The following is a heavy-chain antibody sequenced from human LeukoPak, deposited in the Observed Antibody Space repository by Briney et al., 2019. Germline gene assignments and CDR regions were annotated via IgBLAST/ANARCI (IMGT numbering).Heavy chain of an antibody. Sequence: GGSLRLSCAASGFTFSSCGMSWVRQAPGKGLEWVSAISGSGGSTYYADSVKGRFTISRDNSKNMLYLQMNSLRAEDTAVYYCAKEQVVATTPLDYWGQGTLVTVSS. J-gene: IGHJ4*02. CDR3: AKEQVVATTPLDY. V-gene: IGHV3-23*01. CDR1: GFTFSSCG. D-gene: IGHD5-12*01. CDR2: ISGSGGST.